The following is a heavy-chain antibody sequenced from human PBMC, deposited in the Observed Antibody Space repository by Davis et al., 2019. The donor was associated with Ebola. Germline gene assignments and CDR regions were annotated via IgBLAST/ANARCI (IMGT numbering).Heavy chain of an antibody. CDR1: GFTFSSYG. CDR3: ARGGIQLWLEDYYYGMDV. D-gene: IGHD5-18*01. CDR2: IWYDGSNK. V-gene: IGHV3-33*08. Sequence: GESLKISCAASGFTFSSYGMHWVRQAPGKGLEWVAVIWYDGSNKYYADSVKGRFTISRDNSKNTLYLQMNSLRAEDTAVYYCARGGIQLWLEDYYYGMDVWGQGTTVTVSS. J-gene: IGHJ6*02.